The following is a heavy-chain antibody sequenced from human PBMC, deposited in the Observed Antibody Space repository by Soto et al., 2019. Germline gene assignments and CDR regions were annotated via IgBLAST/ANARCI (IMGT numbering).Heavy chain of an antibody. D-gene: IGHD5-18*01. CDR3: ARDPGYSYGYN. CDR1: GYTFSNFA. V-gene: IGHV1-3*01. CDR2: INAGNGNT. Sequence: GASVKVSCKASGYTFSNFAMKWVRQAPGQRLEWMGWINAGNGNTKYSQKFQGRVTITRDTSASTGYMELSSLRSEDTAVYYCARDPGYSYGYNWGQGTLVTVSS. J-gene: IGHJ4*02.